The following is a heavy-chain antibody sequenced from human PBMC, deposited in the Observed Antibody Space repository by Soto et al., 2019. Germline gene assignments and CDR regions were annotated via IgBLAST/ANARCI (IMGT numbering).Heavy chain of an antibody. J-gene: IGHJ4*02. CDR1: GFTFRSYW. V-gene: IGHV3-74*01. CDR3: TREVATVPDY. D-gene: IGHD6-13*01. CDR2: ISPDGSIT. Sequence: EVQLVESGGGLVQPGGSLRLSCAASGFTFRSYWMHWVRQAPGKGLVWVSRISPDGSITNYADSVKGRFTISRDNAKNTLFLQMNSLRAEDTAVYCCTREVATVPDYWGQGTLVTVSS.